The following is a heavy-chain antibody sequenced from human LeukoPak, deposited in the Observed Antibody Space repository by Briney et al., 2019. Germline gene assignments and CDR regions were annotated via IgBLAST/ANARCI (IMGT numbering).Heavy chain of an antibody. D-gene: IGHD3-3*01. CDR1: GYTFSNYY. CDR3: AREIYDFWSGYYQPNYYYYYYMDV. Sequence: ASVKVSCKASGYTFSNYYIHWVRQAPGQGLEWMGIIGGSTNYAQKFQGRVTMTRDASTSTVYMELSSLRSEDTAVYYCAREIYDFWSGYYQPNYYYYYYMDVWGKGTTVTVSS. J-gene: IGHJ6*03. CDR2: IGGST. V-gene: IGHV1-46*01.